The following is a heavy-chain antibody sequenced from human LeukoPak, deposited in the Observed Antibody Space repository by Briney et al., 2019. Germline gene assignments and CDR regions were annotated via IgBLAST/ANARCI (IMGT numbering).Heavy chain of an antibody. CDR1: GFTFNDYT. J-gene: IGHJ4*02. CDR3: ARERNFYYFDY. CDR2: ITGDCNYI. D-gene: IGHD3-3*01. V-gene: IGHV3-21*01. Sequence: GGSLRLSRAASGFTFNDYTMTWVRQAPGKGLEWVSSITGDCNYIFYADSVKGRFTISRDNAQNSLFLELNSLRGEDTAVYYCARERNFYYFDYWGQGALVTVSS.